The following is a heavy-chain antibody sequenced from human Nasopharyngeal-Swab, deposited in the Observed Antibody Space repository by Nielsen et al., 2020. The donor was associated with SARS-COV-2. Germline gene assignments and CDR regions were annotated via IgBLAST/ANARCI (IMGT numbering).Heavy chain of an antibody. J-gene: IGHJ4*02. D-gene: IGHD1-20*01. Sequence: ETMSLTCAVYGGSFSGYYWSWIRQSPGKGLEWIGEINHSGSINYNLSLKSRVTISVETSKNQFSLKLSSVTAADTAVYYCARGRGITVTTPSPVFDYWGQGTLVTVSS. CDR3: ARGRGITVTTPSPVFDY. V-gene: IGHV4-34*01. CDR2: INHSGSI. CDR1: GGSFSGYY.